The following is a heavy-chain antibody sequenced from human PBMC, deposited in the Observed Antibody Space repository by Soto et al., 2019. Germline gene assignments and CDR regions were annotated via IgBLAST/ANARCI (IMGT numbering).Heavy chain of an antibody. V-gene: IGHV3-48*03. CDR2: ISSRGSTI. CDR3: ARVPPNFYYDGMDV. J-gene: IGHJ6*02. CDR1: GFPFSSYE. Sequence: DVQLVESGGGLVQPGGSLRLSCAASGFPFSSYEMNWVRQAPGKGLEWVSYISSRGSTIKYADSVKGRFTISRDNAKNSLYLQMNSLRAEDTAVYYCARVPPNFYYDGMDVWGQGTTVTVSS.